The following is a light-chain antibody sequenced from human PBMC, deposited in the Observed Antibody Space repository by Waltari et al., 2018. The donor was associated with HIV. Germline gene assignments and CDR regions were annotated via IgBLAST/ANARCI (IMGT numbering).Light chain of an antibody. V-gene: IGLV1-40*01. CDR1: SSNIGAGND. CDR3: QSYDETLSGSYV. CDR2: DNA. Sequence: QSVLTQPPSVSGAPGQRVTISCTGSSSNIGAGNDVHWYQQLPEAAPKLLIYDNAHRPSGVPDRFSGSKSGTSASLAITGLQAEDEADYYCQSYDETLSGSYVFGTGTKVTVL. J-gene: IGLJ1*01.